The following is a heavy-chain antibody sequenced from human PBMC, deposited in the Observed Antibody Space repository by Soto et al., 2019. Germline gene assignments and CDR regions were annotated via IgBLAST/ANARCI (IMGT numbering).Heavy chain of an antibody. V-gene: IGHV5-51*01. D-gene: IGHD1-26*01. CDR3: ARYSGSYWHYLDF. CDR1: GYSFASHW. Sequence: GESLKISCKGSGYSFASHWVAWVRQMPEKGLEWIGTIYPGDSDTKYSSAFRGHVTISADTSVSTAYLQWRSLEATDSAIYYCARYSGSYWHYLDFWGQGTLVTVPQ. J-gene: IGHJ4*02. CDR2: IYPGDSDT.